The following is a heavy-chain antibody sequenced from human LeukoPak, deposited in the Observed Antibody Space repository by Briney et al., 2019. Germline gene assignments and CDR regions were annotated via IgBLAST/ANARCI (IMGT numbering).Heavy chain of an antibody. J-gene: IGHJ4*02. CDR2: ITGSGGTT. CDR3: ARAYGTNGYYQLPIDY. CDR1: GFTFSTYA. D-gene: IGHD3-22*01. V-gene: IGHV3-23*01. Sequence: PGGSLRLSCAASGFTFSTYAMSWVRQAPGKGLEWVSGITGSGGTTDYADSVKGRFTVFRDNSRNTLYLQMNSLRVEDTAVYYCARAYGTNGYYQLPIDYWGQGTLVTVSS.